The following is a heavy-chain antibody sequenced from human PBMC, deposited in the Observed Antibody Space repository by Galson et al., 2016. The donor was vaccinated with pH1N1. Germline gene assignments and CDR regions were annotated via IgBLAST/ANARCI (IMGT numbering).Heavy chain of an antibody. CDR3: IRDLGSLRDY. D-gene: IGHD7-27*01. CDR1: GYTFTREY. CDR2: IDPSNGGT. J-gene: IGHJ4*02. V-gene: IGHV1-46*01. Sequence: SVKVSCKASGYTFTREYINWVRQAPGQGLEWMGVIDPSNGGTTYSQKFQGVVTMTRDTSTNTVYMELSGLKSEDTAVYSRIRDLGSLRDYWGQGTLVTVSS.